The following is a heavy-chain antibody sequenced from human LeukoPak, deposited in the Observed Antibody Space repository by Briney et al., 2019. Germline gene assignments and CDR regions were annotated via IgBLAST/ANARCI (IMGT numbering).Heavy chain of an antibody. J-gene: IGHJ4*02. CDR2: ISGSGLGT. D-gene: IGHD3-22*01. V-gene: IGHV3-23*01. CDR3: ARDMFDRSGYYSDY. Sequence: GGSLRLSCAASGFTFNSYMMTWVRQAPGKGLEWVATISGSGLGTYYADSVKGRFTISRDNSKNSLYFQMNSLRAEDTAVYYCARDMFDRSGYYSDYWGQGTLVTVSS. CDR1: GFTFNSYM.